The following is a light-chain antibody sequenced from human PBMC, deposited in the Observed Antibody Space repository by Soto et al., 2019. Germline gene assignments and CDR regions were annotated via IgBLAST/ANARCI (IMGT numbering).Light chain of an antibody. CDR3: GSWNSSMSAYV. CDR1: SSNIGGDS. CDR2: DDN. Sequence: QSVMTQPPSVSAAPGQKVTISCSGSSSNIGGDSVSWYQQLPGTAPKLLIYDDNKRPSGIPDRFSCSEAGTSATLGITGFQTGDEADYYCGSWNSSMSAYVFGTGTKLTVL. J-gene: IGLJ1*01. V-gene: IGLV1-51*01.